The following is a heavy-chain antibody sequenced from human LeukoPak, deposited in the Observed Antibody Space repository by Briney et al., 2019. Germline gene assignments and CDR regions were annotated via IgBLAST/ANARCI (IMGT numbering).Heavy chain of an antibody. CDR3: AREGCSCGSCYHNWFDP. J-gene: IGHJ5*02. V-gene: IGHV3-7*01. D-gene: IGHD2-15*01. Sequence: PGGSLRLSCAASGFTFSSYWRSWVRQATGKGLEWVANIKQDGSEKYYVDSVKGRFTISRDNAKNSLYLQMNSLRAEDTAVYCCAREGCSCGSCYHNWFDPWGQGTLVTVSS. CDR1: GFTFSSYW. CDR2: IKQDGSEK.